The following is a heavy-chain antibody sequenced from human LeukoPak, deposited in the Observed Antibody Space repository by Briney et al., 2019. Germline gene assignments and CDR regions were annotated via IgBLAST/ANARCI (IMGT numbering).Heavy chain of an antibody. CDR1: GDTFISYD. V-gene: IGHV1-8*01. D-gene: IGHD3-22*01. CDR2: MNPNSGNT. J-gene: IGHJ5*02. CDR3: ARGRTSYYYDSRLDP. Sequence: EASVTVSCKASGDTFISYDINWVRQAPGQGLEWMGWMNPNSGNTDYAQKFQGRVTMTMNTPISTAYMELSSLRSEDTAVYYCARGRTSYYYDSRLDPWGQGTLVTVSS.